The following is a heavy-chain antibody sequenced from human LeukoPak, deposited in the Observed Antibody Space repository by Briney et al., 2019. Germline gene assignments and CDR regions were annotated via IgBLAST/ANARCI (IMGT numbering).Heavy chain of an antibody. Sequence: SETLSLTCAVYGGSFSDYYWSWIRQPPGKGLEWIGEINHSGSTNYNPSLKSRVTISVDTSKNQFSLKLNSVTAADTAEYYCARLWPNYYDSSGYFDYWGQGTLVTVSS. J-gene: IGHJ4*02. D-gene: IGHD3-22*01. CDR1: GGSFSDYY. V-gene: IGHV4-34*01. CDR2: INHSGST. CDR3: ARLWPNYYDSSGYFDY.